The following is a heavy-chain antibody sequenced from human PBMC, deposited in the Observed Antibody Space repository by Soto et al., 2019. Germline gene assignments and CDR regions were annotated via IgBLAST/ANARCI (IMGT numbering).Heavy chain of an antibody. J-gene: IGHJ6*02. CDR3: ARDPLNCSGGSCYPEGSYYYYGMDV. CDR1: GGSVSSGSYY. Sequence: SETLSLTCTVSGGSVSSGSYYWSWIRQPPGKGLEWIGYIYYSGSTNYNPSLKSRVTISVDTSNNQFSLKLSSVTAADTAVYYCARDPLNCSGGSCYPEGSYYYYGMDVWGQGTTVTVSS. CDR2: IYYSGST. V-gene: IGHV4-61*01. D-gene: IGHD2-15*01.